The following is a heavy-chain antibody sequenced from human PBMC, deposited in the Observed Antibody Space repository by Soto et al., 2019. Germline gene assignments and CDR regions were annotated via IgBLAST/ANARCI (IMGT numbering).Heavy chain of an antibody. D-gene: IGHD3-10*01. CDR1: GGTFSDSV. CDR2: IVPLLGKA. J-gene: IGHJ4*02. Sequence: QVQLVQSGPDVKKPGSLVKVSCKASGGTFSDSVTRWLRQAPGEWLEWMVWIVPLLGKANLAEKFQDRATITADESTSTAYMKLSSLRSEDTAVYYCARERDGSNYYFDYWVQGTLVTVSS. CDR3: ARERDGSNYYFDY. V-gene: IGHV1-69*01.